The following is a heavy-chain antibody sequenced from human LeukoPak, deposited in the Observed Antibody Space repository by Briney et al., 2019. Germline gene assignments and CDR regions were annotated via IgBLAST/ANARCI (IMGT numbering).Heavy chain of an antibody. J-gene: IGHJ5*02. CDR2: IIPIFGTA. D-gene: IGHD5-12*01. CDR1: GGTFSSYA. V-gene: IGHV1-69*05. CDR3: AAFAGYDPLNWFDP. Sequence: ASVKVSCXASGGTFSSYAISWVRQAPGQGLEWMGGIIPIFGTANYAQKFQGRVTITTDESTSTAHMELSSLRSEDTAVYYCAAFAGYDPLNWFDPWGQGTLVTVSS.